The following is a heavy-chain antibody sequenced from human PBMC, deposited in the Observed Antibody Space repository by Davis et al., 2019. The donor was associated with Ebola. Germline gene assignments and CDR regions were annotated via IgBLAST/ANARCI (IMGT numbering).Heavy chain of an antibody. Sequence: GESLKISCAASGFTFSSYAMHWVRQAPGKGLEWVSAISGSGGSTYYADSVRGRFTISRDISKNMLYLQMNSLRPEDTAVYYCARAYNYGPLNYYFYYNMDVWGQGTTVTVSS. V-gene: IGHV3-64*04. CDR3: ARAYNYGPLNYYFYYNMDV. D-gene: IGHD5-18*01. CDR1: GFTFSSYA. CDR2: ISGSGGST. J-gene: IGHJ6*02.